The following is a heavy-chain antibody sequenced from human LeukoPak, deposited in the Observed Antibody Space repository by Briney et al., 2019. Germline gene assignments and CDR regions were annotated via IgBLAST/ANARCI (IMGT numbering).Heavy chain of an antibody. J-gene: IGHJ3*02. CDR3: AKNPEPRGYSYAPDAFDI. D-gene: IGHD5-18*01. CDR1: GFTFSSYG. CDR2: IRYDGSNK. Sequence: GGSLRLSCAASGFTFSSYGMHWVRQAAGKGLEWVAFIRYDGSNKYYADSVKGRFTISRDKSKNTLYLQMNSLRAEDTAVYYCAKNPEPRGYSYAPDAFDIWGQGTMVTVSS. V-gene: IGHV3-30*02.